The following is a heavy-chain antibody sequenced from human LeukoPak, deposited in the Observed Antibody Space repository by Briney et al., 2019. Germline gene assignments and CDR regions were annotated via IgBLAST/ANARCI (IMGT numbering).Heavy chain of an antibody. CDR2: IWHSGTT. V-gene: IGHV4-39*01. Sequence: SETLSLTCTVSGGSISSSTYYWGWDRQPPGMGPEWIGSIWHSGTTYYNPSLKSRVTISVDTSKNQFSLKLTSVTAADTAVYYCARHTRVRDGYNLYCFDPWGQGTLVTVSS. CDR3: ARHTRVRDGYNLYCFDP. J-gene: IGHJ5*02. D-gene: IGHD5-24*01. CDR1: GGSISSSTYY.